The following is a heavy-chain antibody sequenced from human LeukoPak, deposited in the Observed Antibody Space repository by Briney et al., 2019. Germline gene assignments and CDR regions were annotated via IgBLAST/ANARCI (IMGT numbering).Heavy chain of an antibody. CDR2: IHGGGST. D-gene: IGHD1-26*01. CDR1: GFSVSTNY. CDR3: ARSYGTGAARGYLDS. Sequence: GGSLRLSCVVSGFSVSTNYMSWVRQAPGKGLEWVSVIHGGGSTHYADSVKGRFTISRDNSKNTLYLQLNSLRAEDTAVYYCARSYGTGAARGYLDSWGQGTLVTVS. V-gene: IGHV3-53*01. J-gene: IGHJ4*02.